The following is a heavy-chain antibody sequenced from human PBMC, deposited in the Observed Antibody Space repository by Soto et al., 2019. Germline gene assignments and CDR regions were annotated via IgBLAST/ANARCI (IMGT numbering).Heavy chain of an antibody. D-gene: IGHD3-10*01. CDR1: GYTFIGYY. J-gene: IGHJ6*02. Sequence: ASVKVSCKASGYTFIGYYIHWVRQAPGQWLEWMGWINPNSGGTNYAQRFQGWVTMTRDRSLSPAYMGLSRLKSDDTAVYYCARVGGGLASLGYYGMDVWGQGTTVTVSS. V-gene: IGHV1-2*04. CDR2: INPNSGGT. CDR3: ARVGGGLASLGYYGMDV.